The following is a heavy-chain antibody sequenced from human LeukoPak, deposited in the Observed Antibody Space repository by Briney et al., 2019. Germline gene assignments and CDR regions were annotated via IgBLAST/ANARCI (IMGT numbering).Heavy chain of an antibody. D-gene: IGHD4-23*01. Sequence: GASVKVSCKASGYTLTGYYMHWVRQAPGQGLEWMGLINPSGISTLYAEKFRGRIIMTRDMSTATDYMELCSLRSEDTAVYYCARDNSIADRGWWFDPWGQGTLVTVSS. J-gene: IGHJ5*02. CDR2: INPSGIST. CDR3: ARDNSIADRGWWFDP. CDR1: GYTLTGYY. V-gene: IGHV1-46*01.